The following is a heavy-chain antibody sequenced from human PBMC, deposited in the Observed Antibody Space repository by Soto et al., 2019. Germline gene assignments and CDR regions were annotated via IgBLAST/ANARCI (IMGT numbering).Heavy chain of an antibody. V-gene: IGHV4-4*02. CDR1: NGSISGSHW. Sequence: SETLSLTCVVSNGSISGSHWWSWVRQPPGKGLEWVGEISQSGSAKYNPSLKSRVTISLDKSKNQFSLKLSSVTAADTAIYYCARDNSYSYDTTGYYNWFDPWGQGTLVTVSS. CDR2: ISQSGSA. J-gene: IGHJ5*02. CDR3: ARDNSYSYDTTGYYNWFDP. D-gene: IGHD3-22*01.